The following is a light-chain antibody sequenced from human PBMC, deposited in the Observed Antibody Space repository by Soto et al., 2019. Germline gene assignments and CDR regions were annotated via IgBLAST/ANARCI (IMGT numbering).Light chain of an antibody. J-gene: IGKJ4*01. CDR3: QQFNDWPLT. CDR1: QSGSNN. Sequence: EIVMTQSPATLSVSPGERVTLSCRASQSGSNNLAWYQQKPGQAPRLLIYGASTGATGLPARFTGRGSGTEFTLTISSLQSEDFAVYYCQQFNDWPLTFGGGTKVEIK. V-gene: IGKV3-15*01. CDR2: GAS.